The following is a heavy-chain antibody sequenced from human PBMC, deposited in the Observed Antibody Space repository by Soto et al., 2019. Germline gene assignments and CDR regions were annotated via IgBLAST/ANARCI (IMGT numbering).Heavy chain of an antibody. CDR2: IYYSGST. J-gene: IGHJ5*01. CDR3: ARVIGRAHLTICGVVPFPTWFDS. D-gene: IGHD3-3*01. V-gene: IGHV4-59*01. CDR1: GGSISSYY. Sequence: SETLSLTCTVSGGSISSYYWSWIRQPPGKGLEWIGYIYYSGSTNYNPSLKSRVTISVDTSKNQFSLKLSSVTAADTAVYYCARVIGRAHLTICGVVPFPTWFDSSGQGTLVTVS.